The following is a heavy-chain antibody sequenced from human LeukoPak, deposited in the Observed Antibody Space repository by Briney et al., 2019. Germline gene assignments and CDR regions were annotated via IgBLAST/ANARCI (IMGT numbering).Heavy chain of an antibody. J-gene: IGHJ4*02. CDR3: SSNEYGTIEY. Sequence: GGSLRLSCAASGFTFSSYGMHWVRQAPGKGLEWVAVISYDGSNKYYADSVKGRFTISRDNSKNTLYLQMNSLRAEDTAVYYCSSNEYGTIEYWGQGTLVTGSS. D-gene: IGHD4-17*01. V-gene: IGHV3-30*19. CDR2: ISYDGSNK. CDR1: GFTFSSYG.